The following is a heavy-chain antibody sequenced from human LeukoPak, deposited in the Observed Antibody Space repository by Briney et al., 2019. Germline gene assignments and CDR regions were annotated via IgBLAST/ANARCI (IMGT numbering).Heavy chain of an antibody. D-gene: IGHD3-10*01. V-gene: IGHV4-61*02. J-gene: IGHJ5*02. CDR2: IYASGST. Sequence: SETLSLTCTVPGGSISSGSHYWSWIRQPAGKGLEWIGRIYASGSTNYNPSLNSRVTISVDTSKNQFSLRLSSVTAADTAVYYCARGLGRGLIITEGWFDPWGQGTLVTVSS. CDR1: GGSISSGSHY. CDR3: ARGLGRGLIITEGWFDP.